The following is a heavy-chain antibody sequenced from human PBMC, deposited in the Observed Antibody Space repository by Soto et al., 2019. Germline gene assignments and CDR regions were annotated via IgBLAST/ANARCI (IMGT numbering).Heavy chain of an antibody. D-gene: IGHD1-26*01. Sequence: SETLSLTCIVSNGSISGFYWSWMRQPPGKILEWIGYIHYSGRTDYNPSLTSRATMSVDTSKNQFSLNLKSITAADTAVYYCVRVGVGIGNHFDSWGRGTLVTVSS. V-gene: IGHV4-59*12. CDR1: NGSISGFY. J-gene: IGHJ4*02. CDR2: IHYSGRT. CDR3: VRVGVGIGNHFDS.